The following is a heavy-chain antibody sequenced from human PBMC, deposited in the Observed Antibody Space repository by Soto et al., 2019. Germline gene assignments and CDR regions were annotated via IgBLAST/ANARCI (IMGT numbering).Heavy chain of an antibody. D-gene: IGHD1-26*01. CDR1: GFTFSNYG. J-gene: IGHJ2*01. V-gene: IGHV3-30*18. CDR2: ISYDGSNK. CDR3: AKGRVGATQSYFDL. Sequence: ESGGGVVQPGRSLRLSCAASGFTFSNYGMHWVRQAPGKGLEWVAVISYDGSNKNYADSVKGRFTISRDNSKNTLNLQMNSLSAEDTAVYYCAKGRVGATQSYFDLWGRGTLVTVSS.